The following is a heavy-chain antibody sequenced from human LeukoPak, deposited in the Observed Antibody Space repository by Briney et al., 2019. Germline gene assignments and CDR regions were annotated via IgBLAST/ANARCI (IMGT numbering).Heavy chain of an antibody. CDR3: AREPYLPGIAAAGTLGG. V-gene: IGHV4-31*03. D-gene: IGHD6-13*01. J-gene: IGHJ4*02. Sequence: SETLSLTCTVSGGSISRGGYYWSWIRQHPGKGLEWIGYIYYSGSTYYNPSLKSRVTISVDTSKNQFSLKLSSVTAADTAVYYCAREPYLPGIAAAGTLGGWGQGTLVTVSS. CDR1: GGSISRGGYY. CDR2: IYYSGST.